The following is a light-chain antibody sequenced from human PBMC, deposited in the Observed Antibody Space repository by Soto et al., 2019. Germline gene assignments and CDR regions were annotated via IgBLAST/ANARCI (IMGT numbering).Light chain of an antibody. CDR2: GAS. CDR3: QQYGSSPPLT. CDR1: QSVSSSY. J-gene: IGKJ4*01. V-gene: IGKV3-20*01. Sequence: EIVLTQSPGTLSLSPGERATLSCRASQSVSSSYLAWYQQKPGQAPRLLIYGASSRATGIPDRFSGSGSGTDFTLTIRRLEPEDVAVYYCQQYGSSPPLTFGGWTKVEIK.